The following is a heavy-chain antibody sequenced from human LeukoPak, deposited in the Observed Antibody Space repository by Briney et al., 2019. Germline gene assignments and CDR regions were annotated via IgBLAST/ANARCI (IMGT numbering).Heavy chain of an antibody. J-gene: IGHJ4*02. D-gene: IGHD2-15*01. CDR3: ARRGYCSGGSCPRGPLYYFDY. CDR2: IYYSGST. V-gene: IGHV4-59*08. CDR1: GGSISSYY. Sequence: SETLSLTCTVSGGSISSYYWSWIRQPPGKGLEGIGYIYYSGSTNYNPSLKSRVTISVDTSKNQFSLKLSSVTAADTAVYYCARRGYCSGGSCPRGPLYYFDYWGQGTLVTVSS.